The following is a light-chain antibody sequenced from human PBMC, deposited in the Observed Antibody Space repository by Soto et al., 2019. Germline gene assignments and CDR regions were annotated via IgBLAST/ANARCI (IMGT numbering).Light chain of an antibody. J-gene: IGLJ1*01. Sequence: QSVLTQPASVSGSPGQSITISCTGSTPDVGAYNYVSWYQVYPGTAPKLLIFEVSNRPSGVSDRFSASKSGNTASLTISGLQAEDEGDYYCSSFASSSTPYVFATGSKVTVL. CDR3: SSFASSSTPYV. V-gene: IGLV2-14*01. CDR1: TPDVGAYNY. CDR2: EVS.